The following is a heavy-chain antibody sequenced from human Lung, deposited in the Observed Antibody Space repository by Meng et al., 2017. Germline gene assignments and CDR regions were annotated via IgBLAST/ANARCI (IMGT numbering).Heavy chain of an antibody. CDR1: GFTFTDHW. J-gene: IGHJ1*01. V-gene: IGHV3-74*01. Sequence: EVELVECGGGLVPPGGSLRLSCAASGFTFTDHWRHWVRQGPGKGLVWVSRINRDGTKPTYADSVKGRFTISRDNAKNTLYLQMNNLRAEDTAFYYCTNDRLNHWGQGALVTVSS. CDR2: INRDGTKP. CDR3: TNDRLNH. D-gene: IGHD1-1*01.